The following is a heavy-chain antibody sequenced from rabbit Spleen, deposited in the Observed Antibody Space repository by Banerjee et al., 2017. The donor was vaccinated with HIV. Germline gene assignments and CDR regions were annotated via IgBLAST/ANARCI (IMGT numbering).Heavy chain of an antibody. CDR2: IDTSDGDT. CDR1: GVSLNDKDV. V-gene: IGHV1S45*01. CDR3: ARGSAAMTMLIIGFYLNL. J-gene: IGHJ4*01. D-gene: IGHD2-1*01. Sequence: EQLEESGGGLVKPEGSLTLTCKASGVSLNDKDVMCWVRQAPGKGLEWIACIDTSDGDTDYANWPKGRFTISRTSSTTVTLEMTSLTAADTATYFCARGSAAMTMLIIGFYLNLWGPGTLVTVS.